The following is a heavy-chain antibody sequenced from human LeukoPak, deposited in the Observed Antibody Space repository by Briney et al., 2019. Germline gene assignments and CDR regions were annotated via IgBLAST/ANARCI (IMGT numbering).Heavy chain of an antibody. V-gene: IGHV3-53*01. CDR1: GFTVSSNY. J-gene: IGHJ3*02. Sequence: QAGGSLRLSCAASGFTVSSNYMTWVRQAPGKGLEWVSVIYSGGTTYYADSVKGRFTISGDNSKNTLYLQMNSLRAEDTAVYYCAKHLGGTYAFDIWGQGTMVTVSS. CDR2: IYSGGTT. D-gene: IGHD6-19*01. CDR3: AKHLGGTYAFDI.